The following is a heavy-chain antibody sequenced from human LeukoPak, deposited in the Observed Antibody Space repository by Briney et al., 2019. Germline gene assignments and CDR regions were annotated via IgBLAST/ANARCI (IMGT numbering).Heavy chain of an antibody. V-gene: IGHV4-4*02. D-gene: IGHD3-10*01. CDR1: GDSISSSNW. J-gene: IGHJ3*02. CDR2: IYHSGST. CDR3: AREYGSGITYAFDI. Sequence: SETLSLTCAVSGDSISSSNWWSWVRQPPGKGLEWIGEIYHSGSTNYNPSLKSRVTISVDKSKNQFSLRLSSVTAADTAVYYCAREYGSGITYAFDIWGQGTMVTVSS.